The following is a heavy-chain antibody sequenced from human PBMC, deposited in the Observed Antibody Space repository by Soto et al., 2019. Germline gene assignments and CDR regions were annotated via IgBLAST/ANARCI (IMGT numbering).Heavy chain of an antibody. CDR1: GFPFSSYS. D-gene: IGHD3-10*01. V-gene: IGHV3-48*02. J-gene: IGHJ3*02. CDR3: ATDMVRGAWPRDAFDI. Sequence: PGGSLRLSCAASGFPFSSYSMNWVRQAPGKGLEWVSYISSSSSTIYYADSVKGRFTISRDNAKNSLYLQMNSLRDEDTAVYYCATDMVRGAWPRDAFDIWGQGTMVTVSS. CDR2: ISSSSSTI.